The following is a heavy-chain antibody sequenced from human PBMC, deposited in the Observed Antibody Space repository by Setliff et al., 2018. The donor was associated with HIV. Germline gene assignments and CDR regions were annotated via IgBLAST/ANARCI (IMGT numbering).Heavy chain of an antibody. CDR2: IYYSGST. J-gene: IGHJ4*02. CDR1: GGSISSSSNY. CDR3: ARTPGWELRVFDY. V-gene: IGHV4-39*07. Sequence: SETLSLTCTVSGGSISSSSNYWGWIRQPPGKGLEWIGNIYYSGSTNYNPSLKSRVTISVDTSKNQFSLKLSSVTAADTAVYYCARTPGWELRVFDYWGQGTLVTVSS. D-gene: IGHD1-26*01.